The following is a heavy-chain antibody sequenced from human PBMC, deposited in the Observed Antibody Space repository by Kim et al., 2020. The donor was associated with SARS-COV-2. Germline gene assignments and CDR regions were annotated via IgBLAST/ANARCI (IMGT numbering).Heavy chain of an antibody. CDR1: DFTVNSNH. CDR3: VKDKGGNQLLLEVF. Sequence: GGSLRLSCAASDFTVNSNHVSWVRQAPGKGLEWVSVIQSSGRTYYADSVEGRLTISRDDSTNTVYLQMNSLRAEDTAVYYCVKDKGGNQLLLEVFWGRGTLVTVSS. D-gene: IGHD1-26*01. CDR2: IQSSGRT. V-gene: IGHV3-53*01. J-gene: IGHJ4*02.